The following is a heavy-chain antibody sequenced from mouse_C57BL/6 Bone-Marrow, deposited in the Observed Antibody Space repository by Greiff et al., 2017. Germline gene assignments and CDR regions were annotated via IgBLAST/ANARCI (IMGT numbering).Heavy chain of an antibody. V-gene: IGHV3-6*01. CDR2: ISYDGSN. CDR1: GYSITSGYY. J-gene: IGHJ2*01. Sequence: EVQLQQSGPGLVKPSQSLSLTCSVTGYSITSGYYWNWIRQFPGNKLEWMGYISYDGSNNYNPSLKNRISITRDTSKNQFFLKLNSVTTEDTATYYCARGGTTVVATDYWGQGTTLTVSS. CDR3: ARGGTTVVATDY. D-gene: IGHD1-1*01.